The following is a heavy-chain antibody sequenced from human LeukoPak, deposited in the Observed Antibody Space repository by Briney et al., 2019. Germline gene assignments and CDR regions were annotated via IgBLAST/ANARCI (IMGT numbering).Heavy chain of an antibody. Sequence: SETLSLTCTVSGGSISSGSYYWSWIRQPAGKGLEWIGRIYTTGSTNYNPSLTSRVTISLDTSKNQFSLKLSSVTAADTAVYYCARESAYYYDSSGRDYWGQGTLVTVSS. V-gene: IGHV4-61*02. D-gene: IGHD3-22*01. CDR1: GGSISSGSYY. J-gene: IGHJ4*02. CDR2: IYTTGST. CDR3: ARESAYYYDSSGRDY.